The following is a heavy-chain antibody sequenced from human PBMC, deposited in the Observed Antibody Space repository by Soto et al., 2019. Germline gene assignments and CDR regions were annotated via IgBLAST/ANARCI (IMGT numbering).Heavy chain of an antibody. Sequence: PGGSLRLSCAASGFTLSSYHIDWVRQAPGKGLEWVSYININSGTIHYADSVKGRFTISRDNAKNSLYLQMDSLRAEDTAVYFCARDVTTRTTNHHYAIHVSGQATTLTVSS. D-gene: IGHD4-17*01. CDR3: ARDVTTRTTNHHYAIHV. J-gene: IGHJ6*02. CDR2: ININSGTI. V-gene: IGHV3-48*03. CDR1: GFTLSSYH.